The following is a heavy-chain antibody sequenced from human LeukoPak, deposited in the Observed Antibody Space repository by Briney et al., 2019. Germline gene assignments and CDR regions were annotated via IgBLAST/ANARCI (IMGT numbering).Heavy chain of an antibody. CDR1: GFTFSDHY. J-gene: IGHJ6*03. CDR2: TRNKANSYTT. Sequence: PGGSLRLSCAASGFTFSDHYMDWVRQAPGKGLEWVGRTRNKANSYTTEYAASVKGRFTISRDDSKNSLYLQMNSLRAEDTAVYYCARDQGTVISYYYYYYMDVWGKGTTVTVSS. D-gene: IGHD4-11*01. V-gene: IGHV3-72*01. CDR3: ARDQGTVISYYYYYYMDV.